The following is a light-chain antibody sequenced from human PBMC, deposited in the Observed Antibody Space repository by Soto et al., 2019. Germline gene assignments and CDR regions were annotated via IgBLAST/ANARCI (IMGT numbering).Light chain of an antibody. V-gene: IGKV1-33*01. J-gene: IGKJ1*01. Sequence: DIPMTQSPSSLSASVGNRVTITCQASQDIATYLNWYQQKPGKAPNLLIYDASNLETGGPSRFSGGGSGTHFTFTISNLQPEDIATYYCQQYDNLPPTWTFGQGTKVEIE. CDR3: QQYDNLPPTWT. CDR1: QDIATY. CDR2: DAS.